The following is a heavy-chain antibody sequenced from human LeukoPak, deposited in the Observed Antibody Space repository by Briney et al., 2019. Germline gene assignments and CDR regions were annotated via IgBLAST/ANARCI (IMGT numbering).Heavy chain of an antibody. CDR2: ISGCGDST. V-gene: IGHV3-23*01. Sequence: PGGSLRLSCAASGFTFSTYAMSWVRQAPGKGLEWVSTISGCGDSTYYADSVKGRFTISRDNSKNTLYLQMNSLRAEDTAVYYCAKGGGRNFDRAPLFDYWGQGTLVTVSS. CDR3: AKGGGRNFDRAPLFDY. CDR1: GFTFSTYA. J-gene: IGHJ4*02. D-gene: IGHD3-9*01.